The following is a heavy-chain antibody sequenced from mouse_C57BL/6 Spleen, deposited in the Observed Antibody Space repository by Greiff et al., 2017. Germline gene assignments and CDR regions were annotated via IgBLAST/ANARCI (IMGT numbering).Heavy chain of an antibody. J-gene: IGHJ4*01. D-gene: IGHD1-1*01. CDR2: IDPSDSYP. Sequence: QVQLQQPGAELVRPGTSVKLSCKASGYTFTSYWMHWVKQRPGQGLEWIGVIDPSDSYPNYNQKFKGKATLTVDTSSSTAYMQHSSLTSEDSAVYYCARPYYGSSYYAMDYWGQGTSGTVSS. V-gene: IGHV1-59*01. CDR3: ARPYYGSSYYAMDY. CDR1: GYTFTSYW.